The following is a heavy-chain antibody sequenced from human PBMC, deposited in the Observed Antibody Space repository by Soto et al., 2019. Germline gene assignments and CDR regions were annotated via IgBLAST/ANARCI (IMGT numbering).Heavy chain of an antibody. D-gene: IGHD3-22*01. CDR2: IYYSGST. Sequence: SETLSLTCTVSGGSISSGGYYWSWIRQHPGKGLEWIGYIYYSGSTYYNPSLKSRVTISVDTSKYQFSLKLSSVTDADTAVYYCARSMHVNYDSSGYPFDYWGQGTLVAVSS. J-gene: IGHJ4*02. CDR3: ARSMHVNYDSSGYPFDY. CDR1: GGSISSGGYY. V-gene: IGHV4-31*03.